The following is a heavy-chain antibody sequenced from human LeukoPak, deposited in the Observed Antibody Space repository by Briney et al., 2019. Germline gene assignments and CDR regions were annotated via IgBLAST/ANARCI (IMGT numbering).Heavy chain of an antibody. D-gene: IGHD4-11*01. J-gene: IGHJ4*02. CDR2: IYSGGST. CDR3: ARDRRCYSNYYLDY. Sequence: GGSLRLSCAASGFTVSSNYMSWVRQAPGKGLEWVSVIYSGGSTYYADSVKGRFTISRDNSKNTLYLQMNSLRAEDTAVYYCARDRRCYSNYYLDYWGQGTLVTVSS. CDR1: GFTVSSNY. V-gene: IGHV3-66*02.